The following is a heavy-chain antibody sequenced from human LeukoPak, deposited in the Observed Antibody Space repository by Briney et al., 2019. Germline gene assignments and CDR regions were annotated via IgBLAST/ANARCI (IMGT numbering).Heavy chain of an antibody. V-gene: IGHV4-59*08. CDR1: GGSISSYY. J-gene: IGHJ5*02. D-gene: IGHD1-7*01. Sequence: SETLSLTCTVSGGSISSYYWSWIRQPPGKGLEWIGYIYYSGSTNSNPSLKSRVTISVDTSKNQFSLKLSSVTAADTAVYYCARRSLSGTTSFSWFDPWGQGTLVTVSS. CDR2: IYYSGST. CDR3: ARRSLSGTTSFSWFDP.